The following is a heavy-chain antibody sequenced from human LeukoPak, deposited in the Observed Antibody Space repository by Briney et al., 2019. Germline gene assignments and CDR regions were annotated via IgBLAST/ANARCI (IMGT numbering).Heavy chain of an antibody. D-gene: IGHD3-3*01. V-gene: IGHV1-69*05. CDR2: IIPIFGTA. CDR1: GGTFSSYA. CDR3: ARMGSYDFWWGIDY. Sequence: SVKVSCKASGGTFSSYAISWVRQAPGQGLEWMGGIIPIFGTANYAQKFQGRVTITTDESTSTAYMELSSLRSEDTAVYYCARMGSYDFWWGIDYWGQGTLVTVSS. J-gene: IGHJ4*02.